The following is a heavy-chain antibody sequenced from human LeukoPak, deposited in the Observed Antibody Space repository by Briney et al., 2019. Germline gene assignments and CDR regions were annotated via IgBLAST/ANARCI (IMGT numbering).Heavy chain of an antibody. J-gene: IGHJ4*02. Sequence: SETLSLTCAVSGGSISSGGYSWSWIRQPPGKRLEWIGYIYHSGSTYYNPSLKSRVTISVDRSKNQFSLKLSSVTAADTAVYYCARLYCSSTSCPLDYWGQGTLVTVSS. CDR1: GGSISSGGYS. CDR3: ARLYCSSTSCPLDY. D-gene: IGHD2-2*01. V-gene: IGHV4-30-2*01. CDR2: IYHSGST.